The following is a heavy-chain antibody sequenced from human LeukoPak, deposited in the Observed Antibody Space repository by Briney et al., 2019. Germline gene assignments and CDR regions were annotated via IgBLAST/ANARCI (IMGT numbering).Heavy chain of an antibody. Sequence: GGSLRLSCAASGFTFSNHLMNWVRQAPGKGLEWVSSISTGSTYIFYADSVKGRFTISRDNAKNSLYQQMNSLRVEDTAVYYCARDEQHLDYFDYWGQGTLVTVSS. J-gene: IGHJ4*02. V-gene: IGHV3-21*01. CDR2: ISTGSTYI. D-gene: IGHD6-13*01. CDR3: ARDEQHLDYFDY. CDR1: GFTFSNHL.